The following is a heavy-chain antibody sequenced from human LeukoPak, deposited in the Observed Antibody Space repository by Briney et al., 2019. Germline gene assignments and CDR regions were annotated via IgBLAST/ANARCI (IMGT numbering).Heavy chain of an antibody. CDR2: ISYDGSNK. D-gene: IGHD2-2*01. V-gene: IGHV3-30-3*01. CDR1: GFTFSSYA. CDR3: ARDEGIVPDY. J-gene: IGHJ4*02. Sequence: PGRSLRLSCAASGFTFSSYAMHWVRQAPGKGLEWVAVISYDGSNKYYADSVKGRFTIFRDNSKNTLYLQMNSLRAEDTAVYYCARDEGIVPDYWGQGTLVTVSS.